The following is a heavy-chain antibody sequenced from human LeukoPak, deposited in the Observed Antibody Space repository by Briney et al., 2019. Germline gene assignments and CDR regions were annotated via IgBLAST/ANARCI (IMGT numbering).Heavy chain of an antibody. J-gene: IGHJ3*02. CDR1: GYTFTGYY. CDR3: ARGHVWGSYRDAFDI. CDR2: INPNSGGT. Sequence: VASVKVSCKTSGYTFTGYYMHWVRQAPGQGLEWMGWINPNSGGTNYAQKFQGRVTVTRDTSISTAYMELSRLRSDDTAVYYCARGHVWGSYRDAFDIWGQGTMVTVSS. D-gene: IGHD3-16*02. V-gene: IGHV1-2*02.